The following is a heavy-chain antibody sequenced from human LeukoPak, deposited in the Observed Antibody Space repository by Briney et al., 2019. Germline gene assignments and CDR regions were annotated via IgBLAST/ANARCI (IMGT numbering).Heavy chain of an antibody. CDR1: GYKFTDFW. Sequence: GESLKISCKGSGYKFTDFWIGWVRQMPGKGPEWMGIIYPGDSDTRYSPSFQGQVTISVDKSISTAYLPWSSLKASDIATYYCATRSNSGYEFFDYWGQGTLVTVSS. CDR3: ATRSNSGYEFFDY. CDR2: IYPGDSDT. V-gene: IGHV5-51*01. D-gene: IGHD5-12*01. J-gene: IGHJ4*02.